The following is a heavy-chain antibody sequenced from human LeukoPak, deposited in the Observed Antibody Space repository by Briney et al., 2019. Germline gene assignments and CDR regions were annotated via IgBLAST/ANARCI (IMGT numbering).Heavy chain of an antibody. CDR2: ISGYNDNT. V-gene: IGHV1-18*01. CDR3: ARDGTSTDDY. Sequence: EASVKVSCKASGYXFTNYGISWVRQAPGQGLEWMGWISGYNDNTNYAQKFQCRLTVTTDTSTSTTYMELRSLRSDDTAVYYCARDGTSTDDYWGQGTLVTVSS. J-gene: IGHJ4*02. D-gene: IGHD2-2*01. CDR1: GYXFTNYG.